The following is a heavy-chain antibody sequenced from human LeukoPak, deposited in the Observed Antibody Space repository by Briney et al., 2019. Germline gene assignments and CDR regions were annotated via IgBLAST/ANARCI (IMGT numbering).Heavy chain of an antibody. CDR3: AKECDYYDFWTPAAFDI. CDR1: GLPFSSYG. CDR2: ISYDGGNK. J-gene: IGHJ3*02. D-gene: IGHD3-3*01. V-gene: IGHV3-30*18. Sequence: PGGALRLSCAASGLPFSSYGMHWVREAPGKGREWGSDISYDGGNKYYTDSVKGRFTISRDNSKNTLYLEMNSLRAEHTAVYYCAKECDYYDFWTPAAFDIWGRGTMVTVSS.